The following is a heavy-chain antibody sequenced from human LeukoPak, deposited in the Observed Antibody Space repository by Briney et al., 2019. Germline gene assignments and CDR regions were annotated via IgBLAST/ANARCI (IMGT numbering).Heavy chain of an antibody. V-gene: IGHV1-3*01. CDR2: INAGNGNT. CDR1: GGTFSSYA. D-gene: IGHD3-22*01. Sequence: GASVKVSCKASGGTFSSYAISWVRQAPGQRLEWMGWINAGNGNTKYSQKFQGRVTITRDTSASTAYMELSSLRSEDTAVYYCARAFYDSSGLDYWGQGTLVTVSS. CDR3: ARAFYDSSGLDY. J-gene: IGHJ4*02.